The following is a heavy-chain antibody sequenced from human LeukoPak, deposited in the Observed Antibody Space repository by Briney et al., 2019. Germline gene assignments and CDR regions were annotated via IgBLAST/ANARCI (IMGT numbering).Heavy chain of an antibody. J-gene: IGHJ4*02. CDR1: GFTFSSYG. CDR2: IWYDGSNK. V-gene: IGHV3-33*06. CDR3: AKEGTVITFSGNYFDY. Sequence: GGSLRLSCAASGFTFSSYGMHWVRQAPGKWLEWVAIIWYDGSNKYYADSVKGRFTISRDNSKNTLYLQMNSLRAEDTAVYYCAKEGTVITFSGNYFDYWGQGTLVTVSS. D-gene: IGHD4-11*01.